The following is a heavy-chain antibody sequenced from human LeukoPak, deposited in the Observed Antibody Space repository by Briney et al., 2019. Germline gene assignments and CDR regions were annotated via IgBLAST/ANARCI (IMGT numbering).Heavy chain of an antibody. Sequence: GGSLRLSCAASGFTFSDYYMSWIRQAPGKGLEWVSYISSSGSTIYYADSVKGRFTISRDNAKNSLYLQMNSLRAEDTAVYYCARDRINPITMIVTIFDYWGQGTLVTVSS. J-gene: IGHJ4*02. CDR2: ISSSGSTI. D-gene: IGHD3-22*01. CDR3: ARDRINPITMIVTIFDY. CDR1: GFTFSDYY. V-gene: IGHV3-11*01.